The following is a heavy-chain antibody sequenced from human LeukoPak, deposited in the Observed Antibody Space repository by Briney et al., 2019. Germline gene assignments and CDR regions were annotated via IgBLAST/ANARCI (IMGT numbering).Heavy chain of an antibody. Sequence: SETLSLTCTVSGGSISSSSYYWGWIRQPPGKGLEWIGSIYYSGSTYYNPSLKSRVTISVDTSKNQFSLKLSSVTAADTAVYYCARHEGPRFPGRNWGQGTLVTVSS. CDR1: GGSISSSSYY. J-gene: IGHJ4*02. CDR3: ARHEGPRFPGRN. V-gene: IGHV4-39*01. CDR2: IYYSGST.